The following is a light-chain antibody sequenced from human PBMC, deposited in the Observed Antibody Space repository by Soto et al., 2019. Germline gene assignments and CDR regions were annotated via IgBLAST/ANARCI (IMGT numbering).Light chain of an antibody. Sequence: EIVMTHSPATLSVSPGERATLPCRASQSVSSNLAWYQQKPGQAPRLLIYGASTRATGIPARFSGSGSGTDFTLTIDSLQPEDFATYYCQQSYSIPLTFGGGTKVDIK. CDR1: QSVSSN. CDR2: GAS. V-gene: IGKV3-15*01. J-gene: IGKJ4*01. CDR3: QQSYSIPLT.